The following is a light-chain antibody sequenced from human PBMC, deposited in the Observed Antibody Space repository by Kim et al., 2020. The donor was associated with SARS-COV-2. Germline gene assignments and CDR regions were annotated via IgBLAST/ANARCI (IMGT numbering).Light chain of an antibody. V-gene: IGKV1-5*03. CDR3: QQYQRSRS. CDR1: QSMSSW. CDR2: KAS. Sequence: CASGGKRDTLTRRANQSMSSWLAWHQQTSRAAPQLLIYKASKLHSGAPEMFSGWGWGTVFSLTISLPQPDFFASYYCQQYQRSRSFGRGTKVDIK. J-gene: IGKJ1*01.